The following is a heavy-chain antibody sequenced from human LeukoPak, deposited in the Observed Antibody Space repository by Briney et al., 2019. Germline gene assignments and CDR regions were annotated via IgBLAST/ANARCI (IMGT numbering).Heavy chain of an antibody. Sequence: GGSLRLSCVASGFAFDSYRMWWVRQAPGKSPEWLSSFSSHSTHLDYADSLEGRFTISRDNANNSVYLQMTSLRSDDTAIYYCVRMRRHGTAKGAFDLWGQGTWVTVSS. CDR1: GFAFDSYR. CDR2: FSSHSTHL. J-gene: IGHJ3*01. V-gene: IGHV3-21*04. CDR3: VRMRRHGTAKGAFDL. D-gene: IGHD5-24*01.